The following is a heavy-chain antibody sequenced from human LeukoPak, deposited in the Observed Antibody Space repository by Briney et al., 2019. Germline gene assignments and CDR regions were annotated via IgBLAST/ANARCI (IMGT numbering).Heavy chain of an antibody. V-gene: IGHV3-23*01. CDR1: GFNYSSYT. J-gene: IGHJ4*02. D-gene: IGHD3-10*01. CDR2: ISASRDIT. Sequence: GGSLRLSCAASGFNYSSYTMNWVRQAPGMGLEWLSYISASRDITYYADSVKGRFTISRDNSKNTLYLQMNSLRAEDTAVYYCAKGTLDYYGSGSCDYWGQGTLVTVSS. CDR3: AKGTLDYYGSGSCDY.